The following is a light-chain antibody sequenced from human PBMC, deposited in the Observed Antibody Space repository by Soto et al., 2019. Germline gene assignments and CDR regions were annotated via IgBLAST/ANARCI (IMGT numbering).Light chain of an antibody. Sequence: DIQMTQSPSSLSASVGDRVTITCRASQTITTYLNWYQQKPGKAPKLLIYGASSLQSGLPSRFTGSGSGTDFILTISSLQPEDSATYHCQQSHSTPWTFGQGTKVEIK. CDR1: QTITTY. CDR2: GAS. V-gene: IGKV1-39*01. J-gene: IGKJ1*01. CDR3: QQSHSTPWT.